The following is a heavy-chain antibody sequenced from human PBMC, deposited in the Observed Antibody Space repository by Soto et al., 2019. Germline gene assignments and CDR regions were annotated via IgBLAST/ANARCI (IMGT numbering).Heavy chain of an antibody. V-gene: IGHV3-7*05. J-gene: IGHJ4*02. CDR2: IKQDGSEK. D-gene: IGHD1-20*01. CDR3: ARITSPGYFDS. CDR1: EFHFSSHW. Sequence: PGGSMRVSCTAAEFHFSSHWMTWVRQAPGKGLEWVAYIKQDGSEKYYVDSVMGRFTVSRDNTQSSLSLQMNTLRVEDSAVYYCARITSPGYFDSWGQGTLVTVSS.